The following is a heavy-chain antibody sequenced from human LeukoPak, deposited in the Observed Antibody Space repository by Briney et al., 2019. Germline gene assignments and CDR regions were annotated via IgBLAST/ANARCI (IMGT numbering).Heavy chain of an antibody. CDR2: ISYDGSNK. CDR1: GFTFSSYA. CDR3: AREVDGGVAVAVTEH. D-gene: IGHD6-19*01. V-gene: IGHV3-30-3*01. J-gene: IGHJ4*02. Sequence: GGSLRLSCAASGFTFSSYAMHWVRQAPGKGLEWVAVISYDGSNKYYADSVKGRFTISRDNSKNTLYLQMNSLRAEDTAVYYCAREVDGGVAVAVTEHWGQGTLVTVSS.